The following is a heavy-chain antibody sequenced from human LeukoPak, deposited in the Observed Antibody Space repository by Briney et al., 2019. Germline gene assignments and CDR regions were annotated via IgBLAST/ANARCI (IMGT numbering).Heavy chain of an antibody. CDR1: RGTFSSYA. CDR2: IIPIFGTA. D-gene: IGHD6-19*01. CDR3: ASYYSSGWDFDY. J-gene: IGHJ4*02. V-gene: IGHV1-69*01. Sequence: SVKVSCKASRGTFSSYAICWVRQAPGQGREWMGGIIPIFGTANYAQKFQGRVTITADESMSTAYMELSSLRSEDTAVYYCASYYSSGWDFDYWGQGTLVTVSS.